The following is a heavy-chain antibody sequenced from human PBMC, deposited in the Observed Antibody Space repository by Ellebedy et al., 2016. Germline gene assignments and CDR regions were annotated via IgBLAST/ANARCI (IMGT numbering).Heavy chain of an antibody. CDR2: MDSGGSTT. CDR3: ARAGSYLSEAVFY. D-gene: IGHD3-10*01. V-gene: IGHV3-74*01. Sequence: GGSLRLSXAASGFTFSSYWMHWVRQAPGKGLVWVSRMDSGGSTTDYADSVKGRFTISRDNAKNTLYLQMDSLRAEDTAVYYCARAGSYLSEAVFYWGQGTLVTVSS. J-gene: IGHJ4*02. CDR1: GFTFSSYW.